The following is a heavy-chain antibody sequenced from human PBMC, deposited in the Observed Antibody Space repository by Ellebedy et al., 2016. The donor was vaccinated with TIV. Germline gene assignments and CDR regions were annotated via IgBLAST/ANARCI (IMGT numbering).Heavy chain of an antibody. CDR2: IKQDGSVK. CDR3: ARDPDHLLGVSFDY. CDR1: GFSFSSHW. J-gene: IGHJ4*02. D-gene: IGHD2-15*01. Sequence: GASLKISCAASGFSFSSHWMNWVRQAPGKGLEWVAMIKQDGSVKYYVDSVKGRFTISRDNARNSLYLQMNSLRAEETGFYYCARDPDHLLGVSFDYWGRGTLVTVSS. V-gene: IGHV3-7*01.